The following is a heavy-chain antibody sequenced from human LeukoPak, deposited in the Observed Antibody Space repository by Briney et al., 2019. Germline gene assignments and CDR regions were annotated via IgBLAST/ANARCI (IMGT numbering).Heavy chain of an antibody. CDR2: ISATGGST. D-gene: IGHD2-15*01. J-gene: IGHJ4*02. Sequence: SGGTLRLSCAASGFTFSNYAMSWVRQAPGKGLEWVSVISATGGSTYYADSVKGRFTISRDNSKNTLYLQMNSLRAEDTAVYYCAKRIPQIAAPNSPLDCWGQGTLVTVSS. CDR1: GFTFSNYA. CDR3: AKRIPQIAAPNSPLDC. V-gene: IGHV3-23*01.